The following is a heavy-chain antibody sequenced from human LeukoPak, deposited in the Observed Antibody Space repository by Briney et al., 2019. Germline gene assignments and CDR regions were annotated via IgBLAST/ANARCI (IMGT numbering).Heavy chain of an antibody. CDR3: AREWAGRRGSSAPTRVFDY. Sequence: PGGSLRLSCTASGLTLSSYAMHWVRQAPGKGLEWVAVIWYDGSNEHYGDSVKGRFTISRDNSKNTLYLQMNSLRAEDTAVYYCAREWAGRRGSSAPTRVFDYWGQGTLVTVSS. D-gene: IGHD6-6*01. CDR1: GLTLSSYA. V-gene: IGHV3-33*01. J-gene: IGHJ4*02. CDR2: IWYDGSNE.